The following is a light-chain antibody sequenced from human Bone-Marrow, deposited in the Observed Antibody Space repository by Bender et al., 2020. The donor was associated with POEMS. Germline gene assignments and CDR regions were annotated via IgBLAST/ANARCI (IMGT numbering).Light chain of an antibody. Sequence: QSALTQPASVSGSPGQSITISCTGTSSDVGAYNYVSWYQQHPGKAPKLMIYDVNSRPSGVSNRFSGSKSGNTASLTISGLQADDEADYYCSSYATSDNLVFGGGTKLTVL. V-gene: IGLV2-14*03. CDR2: DVN. CDR1: SSDVGAYNY. J-gene: IGLJ3*02. CDR3: SSYATSDNLV.